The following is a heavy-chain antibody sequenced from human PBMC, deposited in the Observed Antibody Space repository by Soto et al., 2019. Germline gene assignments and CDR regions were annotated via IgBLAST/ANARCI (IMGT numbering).Heavy chain of an antibody. CDR3: ARPAWGLWFGYMDV. Sequence: EVQLVESGGGLVQPGGSLRLSCAVSGFTVSGNYMSWVRQAPEKGLEWVSVLYSGGTTYYADSVKGRFTISRHNSNNTLFLQMDSLRVADTAIYCCARPAWGLWFGYMDVWGKGTTVTVSS. CDR1: GFTVSGNY. J-gene: IGHJ6*03. V-gene: IGHV3-53*04. CDR2: LYSGGTT. D-gene: IGHD3-10*01.